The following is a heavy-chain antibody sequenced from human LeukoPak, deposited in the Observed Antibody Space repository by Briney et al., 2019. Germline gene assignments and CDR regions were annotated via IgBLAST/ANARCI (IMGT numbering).Heavy chain of an antibody. D-gene: IGHD3-10*01. CDR1: GFTFSSYA. CDR3: ARDAGFVFAFDI. Sequence: GGSLRLSCAASGFTFSSYAMHWVRQAPGKGLEWVAVISYDGSNKYYADSVKGRFTISRDNSKNTLYLQMNSLRAEDTAVYYCARDAGFVFAFDIWGQGTMVTVSS. CDR2: ISYDGSNK. J-gene: IGHJ3*02. V-gene: IGHV3-30-3*01.